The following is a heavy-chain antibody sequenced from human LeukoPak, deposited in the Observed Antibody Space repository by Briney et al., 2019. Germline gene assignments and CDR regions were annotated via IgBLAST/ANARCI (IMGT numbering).Heavy chain of an antibody. CDR1: GGSISGYY. V-gene: IGHV4-59*01. D-gene: IGHD3-22*01. Sequence: PSETLSLTCTVSGGSISGYYWSWIRQPPGKGLEWIGYIYYSGSTNYNPSLKSRVTISVDTSKNQFSLKLSSVTAADTAVYYCARYYYDSSGYYSYYYYYMDVWGKGTTVTISS. CDR2: IYYSGST. J-gene: IGHJ6*03. CDR3: ARYYYDSSGYYSYYYYYMDV.